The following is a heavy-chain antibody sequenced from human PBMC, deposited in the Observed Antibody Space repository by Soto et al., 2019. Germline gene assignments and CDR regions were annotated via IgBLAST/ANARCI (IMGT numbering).Heavy chain of an antibody. Sequence: QVQLVQSGAEVKKPGSSVKVSCKASGDTFRSYAFSWVRQAPGQGLEWMGGIIPLSATADYAQKFQDRVTISADESTTTVYMEVSSLRSDDPDIYYCARAGYYDRGYDFWGQGTLVTVSP. CDR3: ARAGYYDRGYDF. V-gene: IGHV1-69*12. CDR1: GDTFRSYA. D-gene: IGHD3-22*01. CDR2: IIPLSATA. J-gene: IGHJ4*02.